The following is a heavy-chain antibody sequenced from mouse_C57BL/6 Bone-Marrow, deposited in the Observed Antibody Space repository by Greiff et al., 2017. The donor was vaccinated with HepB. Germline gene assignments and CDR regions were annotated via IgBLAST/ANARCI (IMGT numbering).Heavy chain of an antibody. CDR1: GYTFTSYW. CDR2: IYPGSGST. D-gene: IGHD2-4*01. CDR3: ARGGYDYDPPFAY. V-gene: IGHV1-55*01. J-gene: IGHJ3*01. Sequence: VQLQQPGAELVKPGASVKMSCKASGYTFTSYWITWVKQRPGQGLEWIGDIYPGSGSTNYNEKFKSKATLTVDTSSSTAYMQLSSLTSEDSAVYYCARGGYDYDPPFAYWGQGTLVTVSA.